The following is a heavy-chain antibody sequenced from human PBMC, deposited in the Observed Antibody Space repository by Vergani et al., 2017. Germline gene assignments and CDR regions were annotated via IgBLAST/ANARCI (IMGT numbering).Heavy chain of an antibody. V-gene: IGHV1-2*02. Sequence: QVQLVQSGAEVKKPGASVKVSCKASGYTFTGYYMHWVRQAPGQGLEWMGWINPNSGGTNYAQKFQGRVTMTRDTSISTAYMELSRLRSDDTAVYYCARVVAAAGPRNDAFDIWGQGTTVTVSS. D-gene: IGHD6-13*01. CDR2: INPNSGGT. J-gene: IGHJ3*02. CDR3: ARVVAAAGPRNDAFDI. CDR1: GYTFTGYY.